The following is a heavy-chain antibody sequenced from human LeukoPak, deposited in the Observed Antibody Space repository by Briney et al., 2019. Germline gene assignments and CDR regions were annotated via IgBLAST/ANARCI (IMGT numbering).Heavy chain of an antibody. CDR3: ARRGSGTDSWVDWFDP. D-gene: IGHD3-10*01. CDR2: FSAYNGNT. J-gene: IGHJ5*02. Sequence: ASVKVSCKASGYTFTSYGISWVRQAPGQGLEWMGWFSAYNGNTNYAQKLQGRVTMTTDTSTSTAYMELRSLRSDDTAVYYCARRGSGTDSWVDWFDPWGQGTLVTVSS. CDR1: GYTFTSYG. V-gene: IGHV1-18*01.